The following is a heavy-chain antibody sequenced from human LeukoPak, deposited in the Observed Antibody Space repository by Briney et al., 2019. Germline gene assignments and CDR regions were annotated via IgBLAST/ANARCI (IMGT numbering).Heavy chain of an antibody. CDR1: EFSFGNYA. V-gene: IGHV3-23*01. J-gene: IGHJ4*02. Sequence: GGSLRLSCAASEFSFGNYAMSWVRQAPGKGLQWVSAITSSGSGTYYADSVKGRFTISRDNSKNTLYLQMNSLRAEDTAVYYCAKKMGTGNFYFDYWGQGTLVTVS. CDR3: AKKMGTGNFYFDY. CDR2: ITSSGSGT. D-gene: IGHD3-10*01.